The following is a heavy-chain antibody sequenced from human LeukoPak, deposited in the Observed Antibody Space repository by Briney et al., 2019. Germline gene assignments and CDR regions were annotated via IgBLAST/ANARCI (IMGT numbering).Heavy chain of an antibody. D-gene: IGHD2-15*01. CDR1: EFTFSIYD. CDR2: IGKTGDT. CDR3: ARGAEDGFNP. J-gene: IGHJ5*02. Sequence: GGSLRLSCAASEFTFSIYDFHWVRQGTGKSLEWVSSIGKTGDTYYLGSVKGRFTIFRENAKNSVYLQMNSLRVGDTAVYYCARGAEDGFNPWGQGTLVTVSS. V-gene: IGHV3-13*04.